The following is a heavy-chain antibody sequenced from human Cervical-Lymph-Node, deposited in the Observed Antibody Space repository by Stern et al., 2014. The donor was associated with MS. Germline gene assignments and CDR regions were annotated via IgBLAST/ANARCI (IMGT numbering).Heavy chain of an antibody. D-gene: IGHD4-17*01. V-gene: IGHV3-23*04. Sequence: VQLVESGGGFVQPGGSLRLSCATSGFTLNDYAMSWVRQAPGKGLEWVSSVTSGGRKNYADSVKGRFTIPPDTSTTPLSLQMNSLIVEDRAVYYCTRQTTVTRGMDVWGQGTTVTVSS. CDR1: GFTLNDYA. CDR2: VTSGGRK. CDR3: TRQTTVTRGMDV. J-gene: IGHJ6*02.